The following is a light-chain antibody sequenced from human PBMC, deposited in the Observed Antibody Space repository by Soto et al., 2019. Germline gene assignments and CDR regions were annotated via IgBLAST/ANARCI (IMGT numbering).Light chain of an antibody. Sequence: QSVLTQPPSVSGSPGQSVTISCTGTSSDVGSYNRVSWYQQPPGTAPKLMIYEVSNRPSGVPDRFSGSKSGNTASLTISGLQAEAEADYYCSSYTSSSTYVFVTGTKVTVL. J-gene: IGLJ1*01. CDR2: EVS. V-gene: IGLV2-18*02. CDR3: SSYTSSSTYV. CDR1: SSDVGSYNR.